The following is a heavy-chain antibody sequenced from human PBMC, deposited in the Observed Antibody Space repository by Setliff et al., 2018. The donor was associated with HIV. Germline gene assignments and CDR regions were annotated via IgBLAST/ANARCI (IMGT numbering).Heavy chain of an antibody. J-gene: IGHJ4*02. D-gene: IGHD4-17*01. CDR2: IWYDERHK. Sequence: GGSLRLSCAASGFTVSSSYMTWVRQAPGKGLEWVASIWYDERHKFYANSVKGRFTISRDNSKNTLYVQMNSLRDEYTAVYYCARADYADFVEYWGRGTLVTVSS. CDR3: ARADYADFVEY. CDR1: GFTVSSSY. V-gene: IGHV3-33*08.